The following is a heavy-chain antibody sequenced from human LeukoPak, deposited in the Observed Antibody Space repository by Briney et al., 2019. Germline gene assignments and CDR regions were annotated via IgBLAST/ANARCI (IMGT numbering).Heavy chain of an antibody. Sequence: GGSLRLSCAASGFTFSSYSMNWVRQAPGKGLEWISYISSSSSTIYYADSVKGRFTISRDNAKKSLYLQMSSLRAEDTAVYYCAKGGGYEAQYYYYYLDVWGKGTTVTISS. CDR1: GFTFSSYS. V-gene: IGHV3-48*01. CDR2: ISSSSSTI. D-gene: IGHD5-12*01. CDR3: AKGGGYEAQYYYYYLDV. J-gene: IGHJ6*03.